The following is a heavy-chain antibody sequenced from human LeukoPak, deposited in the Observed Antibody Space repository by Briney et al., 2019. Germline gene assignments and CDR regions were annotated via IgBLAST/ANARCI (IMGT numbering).Heavy chain of an antibody. CDR3: AGGLAITMVPSPPPYFDY. J-gene: IGHJ4*02. CDR2: INHSGST. D-gene: IGHD3-10*01. V-gene: IGHV4-34*01. Sequence: PSETLSLTCAVYGGSFSGYYWSWIRQPPGKGLEWSGEINHSGSTNYNPSLKSRVTISVDTSKNQFSLKLSSVTAADTAVYYCAGGLAITMVPSPPPYFDYWGQGTLVTVSS. CDR1: GGSFSGYY.